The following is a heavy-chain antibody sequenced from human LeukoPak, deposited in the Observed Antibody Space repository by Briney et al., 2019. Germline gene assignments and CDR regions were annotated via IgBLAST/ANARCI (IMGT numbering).Heavy chain of an antibody. V-gene: IGHV4-28*03. D-gene: IGHD6-19*01. CDR1: GYSISSSNW. Sequence: PSETLSLTCAVSGYSISSSNWWGWIRQPQGKGLEWIGYIYYSGSTNYNPSLKSRVTISVDTSKNQFSLKLSSVTAADTAVYYCARDKGVKGEVAVAGRFDYWGQGTLVTVSS. CDR2: IYYSGST. J-gene: IGHJ4*02. CDR3: ARDKGVKGEVAVAGRFDY.